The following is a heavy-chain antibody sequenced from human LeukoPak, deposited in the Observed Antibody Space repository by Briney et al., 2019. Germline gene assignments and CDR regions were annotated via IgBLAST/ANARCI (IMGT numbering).Heavy chain of an antibody. J-gene: IGHJ4*02. CDR1: GGSISSYY. CDR3: ARRRHPGSPFDF. Sequence: SETLSLTCTVSGGSISSYYWSWIRQPPGKGLEWIGYIYYSGSTNYNPSLKSRVTISVDTSKNQFSLKLSSVTAADTAVYYCARRRHPGSPFDFWGQGTLVTVSS. CDR2: IYYSGST. D-gene: IGHD2-15*01. V-gene: IGHV4-59*08.